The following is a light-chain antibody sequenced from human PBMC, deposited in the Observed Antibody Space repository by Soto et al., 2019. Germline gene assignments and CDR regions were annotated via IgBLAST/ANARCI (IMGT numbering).Light chain of an antibody. CDR3: CSYAGRYSYV. CDR2: DVT. CDR1: STDIGRYDY. J-gene: IGLJ1*01. V-gene: IGLV2-11*01. Sequence: ALTQPRSVSGSPGQSVTISCTGTSTDIGRYDYVSWYQQHPDKAPKLMIYDVTERPSGVPGRFSASKSGNTASLTISGLQADDEADYYCCSYAGRYSYVFGSGTKLTVL.